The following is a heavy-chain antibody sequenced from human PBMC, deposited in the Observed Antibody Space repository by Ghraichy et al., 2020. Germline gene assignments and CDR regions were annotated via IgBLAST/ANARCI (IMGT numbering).Heavy chain of an antibody. D-gene: IGHD3-3*01. CDR2: ISGSGGST. CDR3: AKETYYDFWSGYANYNYYGMDV. Sequence: GGSLRLSCAASGFTFSSYAMSWVRQAPGKGLEWVSAISGSGGSTYYADSVKGRFTISRDNSKNTLYLQMNSLRPEDTAGYYCAKETYYDFWSGYANYNYYGMDVWGPGTTVTVSS. V-gene: IGHV3-23*01. J-gene: IGHJ6*02. CDR1: GFTFSSYA.